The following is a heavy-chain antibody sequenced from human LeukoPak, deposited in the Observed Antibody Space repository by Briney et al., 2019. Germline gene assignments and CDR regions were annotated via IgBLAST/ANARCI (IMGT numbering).Heavy chain of an antibody. CDR1: GGSISSSSYY. CDR3: AYTSGYDFSSYYYYYMDV. CDR2: IYYSGST. V-gene: IGHV4-39*01. J-gene: IGHJ6*03. Sequence: SETLSLTCTVSGGSISSSSYYWGWIRQPPGKGLEWIGSIYYSGSTYYNPSLKSRVTISVDMSDNQFSLKLSSVTAADTAVYYCAYTSGYDFSSYYYYYMDVWGKGTTVTVSS. D-gene: IGHD5-12*01.